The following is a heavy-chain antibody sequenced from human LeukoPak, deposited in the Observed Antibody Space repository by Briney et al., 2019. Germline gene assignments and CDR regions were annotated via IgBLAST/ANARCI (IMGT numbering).Heavy chain of an antibody. J-gene: IGHJ3*01. Sequence: SQTLSLTCAISGDSVSNNNYAWNWIRQSPSKGLEWLGRTYYRSQWHNDYARSVMSRISVDPDTSKSQFSLHLDSVTPDDTAVYYCAGGYAFDVWGQGTMVTVSS. CDR1: GDSVSNNNYA. CDR2: TYYRSQWHN. V-gene: IGHV6-1*01. CDR3: AGGYAFDV.